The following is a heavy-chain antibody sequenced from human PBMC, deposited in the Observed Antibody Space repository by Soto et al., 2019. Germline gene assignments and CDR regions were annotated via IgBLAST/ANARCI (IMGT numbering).Heavy chain of an antibody. CDR2: ISSSSSYT. CDR1: GFTFSDYY. CDR3: ASLSQQRVLLSWPQDYYGMDV. J-gene: IGHJ6*02. D-gene: IGHD6-13*01. V-gene: IGHV3-11*06. Sequence: GGCLRLSCAASGFTFSDYYMSWIRPSPGKGMEWVSYISSSSSYTNYADSVKGRFTISRDNAKNPLYLQMNSLRAEDTAVYYCASLSQQRVLLSWPQDYYGMDVWRQGTTVTVSS.